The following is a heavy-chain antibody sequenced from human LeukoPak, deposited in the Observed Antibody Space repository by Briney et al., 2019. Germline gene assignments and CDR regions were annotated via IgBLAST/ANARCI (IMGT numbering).Heavy chain of an antibody. CDR3: ARTPSWPLAFDI. V-gene: IGHV3-48*02. CDR2: MSGKTDLK. CDR1: GFTFRTYG. J-gene: IGHJ3*02. Sequence: GGSLRLSCAASGFTFRTYGMTWVRQAPGKGLECLSYMSGKTDLKYDADSAKGRFTISRDNAKNLLFLQMDSLRDEDTAVYYCARTPSWPLAFDIWGQGTMVIVSS.